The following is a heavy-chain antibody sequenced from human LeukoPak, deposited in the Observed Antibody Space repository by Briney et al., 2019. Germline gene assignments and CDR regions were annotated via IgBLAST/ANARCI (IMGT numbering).Heavy chain of an antibody. V-gene: IGHV3-23*01. Sequence: GGSLRLSCAASGFTFSSYAMSWVRQAPGKGLEWVSAISGSGGSTYYGDSVKGRFTISRDNSKNTLYLQMHSLRAEDTAVYYCAKYGIKTPMGYGSGSTKYTTYYYYYYGMDVWDQGTTVTVSS. CDR1: GFTFSSYA. D-gene: IGHD3-10*01. J-gene: IGHJ6*02. CDR2: ISGSGGST. CDR3: AKYGIKTPMGYGSGSTKYTTYYYYYYGMDV.